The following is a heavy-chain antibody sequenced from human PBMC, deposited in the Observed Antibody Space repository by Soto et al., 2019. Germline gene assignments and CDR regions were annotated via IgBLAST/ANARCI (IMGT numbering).Heavy chain of an antibody. D-gene: IGHD2-15*01. V-gene: IGHV4-34*01. Sequence: SETLSLTCAVYGGSFSGYYWSWIRQPPGKGLEWIGEINHSGSTNYNPSLKSRVTISVDTSKNQFSLKLSSVTAADTAVYYCARGGGSVVVVVAATACASWFDPWGQGTLVTVSS. J-gene: IGHJ5*02. CDR2: INHSGST. CDR3: ARGGGSVVVVVAATACASWFDP. CDR1: GGSFSGYY.